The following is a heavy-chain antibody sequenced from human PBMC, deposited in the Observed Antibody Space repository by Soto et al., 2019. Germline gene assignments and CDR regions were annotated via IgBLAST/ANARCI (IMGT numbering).Heavy chain of an antibody. V-gene: IGHV3-23*01. D-gene: IGHD3-10*01. CDR3: AKDSITMVRGVVGRSDY. J-gene: IGHJ4*02. CDR2: ISGSGGST. CDR1: GFTFSSHA. Sequence: PGGSLRLSCAASGFTFSSHAMSWVRQAPGEGLEWVSGISGSGGSTYYADSVKGRFTISRDNSKNTLYLQMNSLRAEDTAVYYCAKDSITMVRGVVGRSDYWGQGTLVTVSS.